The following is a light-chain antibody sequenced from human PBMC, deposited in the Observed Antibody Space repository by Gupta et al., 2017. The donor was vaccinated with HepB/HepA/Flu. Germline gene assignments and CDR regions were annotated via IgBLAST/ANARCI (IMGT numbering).Light chain of an antibody. CDR2: SAS. J-gene: IGKJ5*01. V-gene: IGKV1-39*01. CDR1: QSIRNY. CDR3: KQCLTTPIS. Sequence: DIQMTQSPSSLSASVGDRVTITCRASQSIRNYLNWYQHKPGKAPKLLIYSASTFQNEVPSRFSGSGSGTEFTLTISSMKTEDFAAYYCKQCLTTPISFGRGTRLELK.